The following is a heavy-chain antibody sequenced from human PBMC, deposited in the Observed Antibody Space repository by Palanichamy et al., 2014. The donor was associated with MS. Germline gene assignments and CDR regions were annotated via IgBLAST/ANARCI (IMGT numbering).Heavy chain of an antibody. CDR3: ARRTTHMPGDPGSFFDY. CDR2: IYPGDSET. J-gene: IGHJ4*02. V-gene: IGHV5-51*01. Sequence: EVQLVQSGAEVKKPGESLKISCKASGYSFLSYWIGWVRQTPGKGLEWMGNIYPGDSETRYSPSFEGQVTISVDKSISTAYLQWGSLKASDSAAYFCARRTTHMPGDPGSFFDYWGLGTSVAVSS. D-gene: IGHD1/OR15-1a*01. CDR1: GYSFLSYW.